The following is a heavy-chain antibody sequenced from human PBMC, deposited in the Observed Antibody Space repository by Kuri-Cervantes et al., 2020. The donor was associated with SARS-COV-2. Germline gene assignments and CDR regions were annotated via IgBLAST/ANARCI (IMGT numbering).Heavy chain of an antibody. CDR2: ISAYNGNT. Sequence: ALVKVSCKASGYTFTSYGISWVRQAPGQGLEWMGWISAYNGNTNYAQKLQGRVTMTTDTSTSTAYVELRSLRSDDTAVYYCARNWLGYCSGGSCRYYYYYMDVWGKGATVTVSS. D-gene: IGHD2-15*01. V-gene: IGHV1-18*01. J-gene: IGHJ6*03. CDR1: GYTFTSYG. CDR3: ARNWLGYCSGGSCRYYYYYMDV.